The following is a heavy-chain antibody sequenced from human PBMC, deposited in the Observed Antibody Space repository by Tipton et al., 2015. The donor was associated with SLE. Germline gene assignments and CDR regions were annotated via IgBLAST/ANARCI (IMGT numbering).Heavy chain of an antibody. CDR3: ARGVAVAGTHFGL. V-gene: IGHV4-39*07. D-gene: IGHD6-19*01. CDR2: IYNSGST. J-gene: IGHJ2*01. CDR1: GVSISSHSHY. Sequence: TLSLTCSVSGVSISSHSHYWGWIRQPPGKGLEWIGIIYNSGSTYSSPSLKSRVTIAVDTSKNQFSLKLSSVTAADTAVYYCARGVAVAGTHFGLWGRGTLVPVSS.